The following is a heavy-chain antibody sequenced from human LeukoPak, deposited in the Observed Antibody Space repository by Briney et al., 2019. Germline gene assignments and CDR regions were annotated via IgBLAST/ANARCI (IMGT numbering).Heavy chain of an antibody. CDR2: TWYDGSNK. D-gene: IGHD4-23*01. J-gene: IGHJ4*02. CDR1: GFTFDAYG. Sequence: GGSLRLSCAASGFTFDAYGLSWVRQAPGKGLEWVAVTWYDGSNKYYADSVKGRFTSSRDNSKNTLHLQMDSLRAEDTAVYYCATGSRRGYGGNSDPGFDYWGQGTLVTVFS. CDR3: ATGSRRGYGGNSDPGFDY. V-gene: IGHV3-33*08.